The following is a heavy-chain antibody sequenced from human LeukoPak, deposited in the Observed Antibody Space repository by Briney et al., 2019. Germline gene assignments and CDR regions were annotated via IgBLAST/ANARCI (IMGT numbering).Heavy chain of an antibody. D-gene: IGHD1-26*01. CDR2: INTDGSST. J-gene: IGHJ4*02. Sequence: GGSLRLSCAASGFTFSSYWMHWVRQAPGKGLLWVSRINTDGSSTNFADSVRGRFTISRDNAKNTLYLQMNSLRAEDTAVYYCTRDLSGTYYGRFDYWGQGTLVTASS. CDR1: GFTFSSYW. V-gene: IGHV3-74*01. CDR3: TRDLSGTYYGRFDY.